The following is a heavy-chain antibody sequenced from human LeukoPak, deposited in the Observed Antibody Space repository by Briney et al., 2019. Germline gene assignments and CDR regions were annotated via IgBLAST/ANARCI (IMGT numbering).Heavy chain of an antibody. V-gene: IGHV3-11*04. CDR1: GFTFSDYY. Sequence: PGGSLRLSCAASGFTFSDYYMSWIRQAPGKGLEWVSYISSSGSTIYYADSVKGRFTISRDNSKNTLYLQMNSLRAEDTAVYYCAKDTGLRDAFDIWGQGTMVTVSS. CDR3: AKDTGLRDAFDI. D-gene: IGHD5-12*01. CDR2: ISSSGSTI. J-gene: IGHJ3*02.